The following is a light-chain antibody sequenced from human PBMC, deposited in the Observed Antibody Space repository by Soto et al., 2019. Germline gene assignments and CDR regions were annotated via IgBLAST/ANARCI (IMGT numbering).Light chain of an antibody. Sequence: QSALTQPPSVSGAPGQRVTISCTGYNSNIGAGYDVHWYQQLPGTAPKLLIYGNSNRPSGVPDRFSASKSGTSASLAITGLQAEDEADYYCQSYDSSLSGWVFGGGNKVTVL. CDR2: GNS. CDR3: QSYDSSLSGWV. V-gene: IGLV1-40*01. J-gene: IGLJ3*02. CDR1: NSNIGAGYD.